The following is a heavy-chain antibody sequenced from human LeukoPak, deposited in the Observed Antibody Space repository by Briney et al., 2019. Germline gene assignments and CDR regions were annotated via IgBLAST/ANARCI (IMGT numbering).Heavy chain of an antibody. D-gene: IGHD3-22*01. J-gene: IGHJ4*02. CDR2: IRGKGDSYST. Sequence: GGSLRLSCAASGFTFSGSARHWVRQASGKGLEWVGRIRGKGDSYSTAYAAWVKGRFTISRDDSKNTAYLQMNSLKTEDTAVYYCRGAYYDSGGPEYYFDYWGQGTLVTVSS. CDR1: GFTFSGSA. CDR3: RGAYYDSGGPEYYFDY. V-gene: IGHV3-73*01.